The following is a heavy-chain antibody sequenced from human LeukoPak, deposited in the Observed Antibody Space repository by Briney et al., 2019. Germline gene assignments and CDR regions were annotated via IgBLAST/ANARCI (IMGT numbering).Heavy chain of an antibody. D-gene: IGHD2-2*01. Sequence: SQTLSLTCTVSGGSISSGSYYWSWIRQPAGKGLEWIGRIYTSGSTNYNPSLKSRVTISVDKSKNQFSLKLSSVTAADTAVYYCASPKHNCSSTSCYVRAYWYFDLWGRGTLVTVSS. J-gene: IGHJ2*01. CDR1: GGSISSGSYY. CDR3: ASPKHNCSSTSCYVRAYWYFDL. V-gene: IGHV4-61*02. CDR2: IYTSGST.